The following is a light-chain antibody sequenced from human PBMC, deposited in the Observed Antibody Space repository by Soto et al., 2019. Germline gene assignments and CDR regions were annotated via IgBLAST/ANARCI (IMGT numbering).Light chain of an antibody. V-gene: IGLV1-40*01. Sequence: QSVLTQPPSVSGAPGQRVTISCTGSSSNIGAGYDVLWYQQLPGTAPKLLIYGNSNRPSGVPDRFSGSKSGTSASLAITGLQAEDEADYYCQSYDSSLSGVLFGGGTKLTVL. CDR1: SSNIGAGYD. CDR2: GNS. J-gene: IGLJ2*01. CDR3: QSYDSSLSGVL.